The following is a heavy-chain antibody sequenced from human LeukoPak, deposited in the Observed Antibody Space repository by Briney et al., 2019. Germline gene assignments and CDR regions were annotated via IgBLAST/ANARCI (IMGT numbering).Heavy chain of an antibody. CDR3: ARDQNRAFDI. Sequence: SETQSLTCTVSGGSISSYYWSWIRQPPGKGLEWIGYIFYSGSTNYNPSLKSRVTISVDTSKNQFSLKLSSVTAADTAVYYCARDQNRAFDIWGQGTMVTVSS. V-gene: IGHV4-59*01. J-gene: IGHJ3*02. CDR1: GGSISSYY. CDR2: IFYSGST.